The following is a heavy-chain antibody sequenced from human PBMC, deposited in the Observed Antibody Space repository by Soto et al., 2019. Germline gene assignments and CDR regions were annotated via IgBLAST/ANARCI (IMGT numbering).Heavy chain of an antibody. V-gene: IGHV3-48*01. CDR2: ISSSSTI. Sequence: GGSLRLSCAASGFTFSSYSMNWVRQAPGKGLEWVSYISSSSTIYYADSVKGRFTISRDNAKNSLYLQMNSLRAEDTAVYYCASLYYYYGSGRVNAFDIWGQGTMVTVSS. D-gene: IGHD3-10*01. CDR3: ASLYYYYGSGRVNAFDI. J-gene: IGHJ3*02. CDR1: GFTFSSYS.